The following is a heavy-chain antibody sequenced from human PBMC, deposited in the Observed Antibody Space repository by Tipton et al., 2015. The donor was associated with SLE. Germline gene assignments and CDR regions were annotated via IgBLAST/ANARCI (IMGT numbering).Heavy chain of an antibody. CDR1: GGSFSSYY. V-gene: IGHV4-59*08. Sequence: LRLSCAVYGGSFSSYYWSWIRQPPGKGLEWIGFIYYSGSTNYNPSLKSRVTISVDTSKNQFSLKLSSVTAADTAVYYCVRQNFHGSGSYYKHIWFDPWGQGTLVTVSS. D-gene: IGHD3-10*01. CDR3: VRQNFHGSGSYYKHIWFDP. J-gene: IGHJ5*02. CDR2: IYYSGST.